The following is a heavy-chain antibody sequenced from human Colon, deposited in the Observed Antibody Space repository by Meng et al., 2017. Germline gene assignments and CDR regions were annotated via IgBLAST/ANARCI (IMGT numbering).Heavy chain of an antibody. CDR2: INPNSGGT. D-gene: IGHD2-8*01. J-gene: IGHJ5*02. CDR1: GYIFTDYF. Sequence: QMQLVQSGAEARKPGASVKVSCKASGYIFTDYFIHWIRQAPGQGFEWLGRINPNSGGTNFARKFQGRVAMTRDTSTTTTYMELNTLTSDDTAVYYCARGRCTTASCYRVDPWGQGTLVTVSS. CDR3: ARGRCTTASCYRVDP. V-gene: IGHV1-2*02.